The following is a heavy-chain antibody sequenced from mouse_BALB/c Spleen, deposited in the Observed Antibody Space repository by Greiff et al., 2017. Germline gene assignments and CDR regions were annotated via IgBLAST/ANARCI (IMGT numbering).Heavy chain of an antibody. CDR1: GYTFTNYW. CDR3: ARGGTRGYFDY. D-gene: IGHD3-3*01. CDR2: IYPGGGYT. J-gene: IGHJ2*01. V-gene: IGHV1-63*02. Sequence: VQLQESGAELVRPGTSVKISCKASGYTFTNYWLGWVKQRPGHGLEWIGDIYPGGGYTNYNEKFKGKATLTADTSSSTAYMQLSSLTSEDSAVYFCARGGTRGYFDYWGQGTTLTVSS.